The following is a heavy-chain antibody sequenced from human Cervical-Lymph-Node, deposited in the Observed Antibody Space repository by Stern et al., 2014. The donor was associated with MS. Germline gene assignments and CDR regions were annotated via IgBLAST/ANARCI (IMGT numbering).Heavy chain of an antibody. Sequence: ASGFTFSSYAMHWVRQAPGKGLEWVAVISYDGSKKYYADSVKGRFTISRDNSKNTLYLQMNSLRAEDTAVYYCARDMGYYDSSGYKSGYFDYWGQGTLVTVSS. J-gene: IGHJ4*02. CDR1: GFTFSSYA. CDR2: ISYDGSKK. D-gene: IGHD3-22*01. CDR3: ARDMGYYDSSGYKSGYFDY. V-gene: IGHV3-30*04.